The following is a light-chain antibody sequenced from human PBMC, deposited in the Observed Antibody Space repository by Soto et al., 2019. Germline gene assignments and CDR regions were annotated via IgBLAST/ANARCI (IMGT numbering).Light chain of an antibody. Sequence: DIQMTQSPSSLSASVGDRVTITCRASQVIRNDVGWYQQRPGNAPKRLIYAASTLQSGVPSHFSGSGFGTDFPLTISGLKAEDCATYHCLQYHICPWPFGRRTIVQVK. CDR3: LQYHICPWP. J-gene: IGKJ1*01. CDR1: QVIRND. V-gene: IGKV1-17*01. CDR2: AAS.